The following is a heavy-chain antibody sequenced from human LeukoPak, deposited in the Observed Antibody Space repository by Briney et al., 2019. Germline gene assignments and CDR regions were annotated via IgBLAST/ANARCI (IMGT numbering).Heavy chain of an antibody. J-gene: IGHJ5*02. CDR3: AGHEYSGSYYGLSWFDP. CDR1: GGSISSSGYY. D-gene: IGHD1-26*01. V-gene: IGHV4-39*01. Sequence: PSETLSLTCTVSGGSISSSGYYWGWIRQPPGKGLEWIASVYYSGSTYYNPSLKSRVTISVDTSKNQLSLKLSSLTAADTAVYYCAGHEYSGSYYGLSWFDPWGQGTLVTVSS. CDR2: VYYSGST.